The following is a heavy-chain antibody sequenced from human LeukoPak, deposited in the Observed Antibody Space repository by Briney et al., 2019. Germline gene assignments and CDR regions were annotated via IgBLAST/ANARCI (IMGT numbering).Heavy chain of an antibody. CDR3: ARVYGSGSYYFFGY. J-gene: IGHJ4*02. CDR1: GFTFSSYS. D-gene: IGHD3-10*01. Sequence: KPGGSLRLSCAASGFTFSSYSMNWVRQAPGKGLEWVSFISSGSSYMHYADSLKGRFTISRDNAKNSLYLQMNSLRAEDTAVYYCARVYGSGSYYFFGYWGQGTLVTVSS. V-gene: IGHV3-21*01. CDR2: ISSGSSYM.